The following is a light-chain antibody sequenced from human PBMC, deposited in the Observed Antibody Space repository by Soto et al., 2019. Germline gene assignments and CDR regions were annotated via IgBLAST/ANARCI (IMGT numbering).Light chain of an antibody. V-gene: IGKV4-1*01. Sequence: DVVMTQSPDALAVSLGERATISCESSESLLYSLNKKNYLAWYQQKPGQPPKLLIYWASTRESGVPDRFSGSGSGTHFTLTISSLQPDDFATYYCQHYNSYSEAFGQGTKVDIK. CDR2: WAS. CDR3: QHYNSYSEA. CDR1: ESLLYSLNKKNY. J-gene: IGKJ1*01.